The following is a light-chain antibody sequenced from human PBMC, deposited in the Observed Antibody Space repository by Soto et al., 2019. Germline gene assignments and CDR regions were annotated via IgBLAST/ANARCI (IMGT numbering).Light chain of an antibody. CDR1: DLGSKF. CDR3: QAWDIRV. J-gene: IGLJ3*02. Sequence: SYELTQPPSMSVYPGQTATITCSGADLGSKFACWYQQKPGQSPILVIYQDNKRPSGIPERFSGSNSGNTATLTISGTQPMDEADYYCQAWDIRVFGGGTKLTVL. V-gene: IGLV3-1*01. CDR2: QDN.